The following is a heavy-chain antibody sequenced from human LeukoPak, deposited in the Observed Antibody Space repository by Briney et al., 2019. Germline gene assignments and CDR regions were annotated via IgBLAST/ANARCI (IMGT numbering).Heavy chain of an antibody. CDR2: FDPEDGET. V-gene: IGHV1-24*01. J-gene: IGHJ4*02. Sequence: GASVKVSCKVSGYTLTELSMHWVRQAPGKGLEWMGGFDPEDGETIYAQKFQGRVTMTEDTSTDTAYMELSSLRSEDTAVYYCATVIGIVRRYDYWGQGTLVTVSS. D-gene: IGHD2/OR15-2a*01. CDR1: GYTLTELS. CDR3: ATVIGIVRRYDY.